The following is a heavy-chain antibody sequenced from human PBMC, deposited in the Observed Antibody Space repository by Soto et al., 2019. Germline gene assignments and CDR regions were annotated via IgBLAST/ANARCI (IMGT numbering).Heavy chain of an antibody. CDR3: AAGGTGSYGDYDVRPFDY. CDR2: IVVGSGNT. V-gene: IGHV1-58*02. Sequence: SVKVSCKASGFTFTSSAMQWVRQARGQRLEWIGWIVVGSGNTNYAQKFQERVTITRDMSTSTAYMELSSLRSEDTAVYYCAAGGTGSYGDYDVRPFDYWGQGTLVTVSS. J-gene: IGHJ4*02. D-gene: IGHD4-17*01. CDR1: GFTFTSSA.